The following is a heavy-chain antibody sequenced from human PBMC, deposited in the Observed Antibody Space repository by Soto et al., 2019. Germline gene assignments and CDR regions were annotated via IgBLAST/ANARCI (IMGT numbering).Heavy chain of an antibody. D-gene: IGHD3-10*01. CDR1: GYTFTIYG. V-gene: IGHV1-18*01. CDR2: ISAYNGNT. CDR3: ARDVGEGSMAPYYYYSYGMDV. Sequence: KGSCKTSGYTFTIYGISWVRQAPGQGLEWMGWISAYNGNTYYAQKLQDRVTLTTDTSTTTAYMELSSLTSDDTAVYYCARDVGEGSMAPYYYYSYGMDVWGQGTTVPVSS. J-gene: IGHJ6*02.